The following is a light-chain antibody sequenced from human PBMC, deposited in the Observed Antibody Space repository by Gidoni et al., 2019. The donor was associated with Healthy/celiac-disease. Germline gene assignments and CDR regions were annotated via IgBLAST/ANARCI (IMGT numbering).Light chain of an antibody. CDR1: SSNIGSNY. Sequence: QSVLTQPPSASGTPGQRVTISCSGSSSNIGSNYVYWYQQHPGTAPKLLIYSNNQRPSGVPDRFSGSKSGTSASLAISGLRSEDEADYYCAAWDDSLSAVFGTGTKVTVL. CDR3: AAWDDSLSAV. V-gene: IGLV1-47*02. CDR2: SNN. J-gene: IGLJ1*01.